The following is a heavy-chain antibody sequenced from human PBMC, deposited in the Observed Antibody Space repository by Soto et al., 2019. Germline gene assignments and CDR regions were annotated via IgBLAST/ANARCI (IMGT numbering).Heavy chain of an antibody. CDR1: GGTFSSYA. V-gene: IGHV1-69*12. CDR3: ARSRRYGDYDLFQD. Sequence: QVQLVQSGAEVKKPGSSVKVSCKASGGTFSSYAISWVRQAPGQGLEWMGGIIPIFGTANYAQKFQGRVTITADESTSTDYMEMSSLRSEETAVYYCARSRRYGDYDLFQDWGQGTLVTVSS. CDR2: IIPIFGTA. J-gene: IGHJ4*02. D-gene: IGHD4-17*01.